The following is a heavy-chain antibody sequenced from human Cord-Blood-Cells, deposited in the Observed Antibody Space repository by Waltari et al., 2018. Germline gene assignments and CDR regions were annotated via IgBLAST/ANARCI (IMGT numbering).Heavy chain of an antibody. J-gene: IGHJ5*02. CDR2: ISYDGSNK. CDR3: AKDLGSSSSWFDP. V-gene: IGHV3-30*18. D-gene: IGHD6-6*01. Sequence: QVQLVESGGGVVQPGRSLRLPCAASGFTFSSYGMHWVRQAPGKGLEWGAFISYDGSNKYYADSVKGRFTISRDNSKNTLYLQMNSLRAEDTALYYCAKDLGSSSSWFDPWGQGTLVTVSS. CDR1: GFTFSSYG.